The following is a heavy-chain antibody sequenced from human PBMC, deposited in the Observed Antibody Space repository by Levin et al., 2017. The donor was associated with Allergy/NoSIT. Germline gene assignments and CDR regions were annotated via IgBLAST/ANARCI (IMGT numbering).Heavy chain of an antibody. D-gene: IGHD2-15*01. CDR2: ISYDGSNK. CDR1: GFTFSSYG. Sequence: GGSLRLSCAASGFTFSSYGMHWVRQAPGKGLEWVAVISYDGSNKYYADSVKGRFTISRDNSKNTLYLQMNSLRAEDTAVYYCAKGRGSPDAFDIWGQGTMVTVSS. CDR3: AKGRGSPDAFDI. J-gene: IGHJ3*02. V-gene: IGHV3-30*18.